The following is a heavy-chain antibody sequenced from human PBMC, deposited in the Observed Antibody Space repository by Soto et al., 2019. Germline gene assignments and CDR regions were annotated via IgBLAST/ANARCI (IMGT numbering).Heavy chain of an antibody. J-gene: IGHJ4*02. V-gene: IGHV3-11*01. CDR3: ARGRTSCSYCFDY. D-gene: IGHD2-2*01. CDR1: GFTFSYYY. CDR2: ISSSASTI. Sequence: GGSLRLSGAASGFTFSYYYMSWIGQAPGKGLEWVSYISSSASTIYYEDPVTGPFTISRDNANNSPYLKTNSIRAEHTAVYYCARGRTSCSYCFDYWGQGTLVTVSS.